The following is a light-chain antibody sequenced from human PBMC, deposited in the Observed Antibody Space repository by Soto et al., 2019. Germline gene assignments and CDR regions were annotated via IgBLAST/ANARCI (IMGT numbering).Light chain of an antibody. J-gene: IGLJ1*01. CDR2: EVT. V-gene: IGLV2-14*01. Sequence: QSALAQPSSVCGSPGQSITISFTGTSTDVGGYNYVSWYQHHSGKAPKLLIYEVTNRPSGISDRFSGSKSVNTASLTISGLPAEDESDYYCGSYSSTDTPFVFGTGTKLTVL. CDR3: GSYSSTDTPFV. CDR1: STDVGGYNY.